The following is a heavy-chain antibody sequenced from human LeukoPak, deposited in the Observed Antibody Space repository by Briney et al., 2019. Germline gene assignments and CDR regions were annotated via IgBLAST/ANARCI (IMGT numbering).Heavy chain of an antibody. CDR2: IELDGREK. V-gene: IGHV3-7*04. CDR1: EFTFSSYW. J-gene: IGHJ6*03. D-gene: IGHD4-23*01. CDR3: ARGVKKNYYYMDV. Sequence: GGSLRLSCAASEFTFSSYWMHWVRQAPGKGLEWVANIELDGREKYYVDSVKGRFTISRDNAKKSLYLQMNSLRAEDTAVYYCARGVKKNYYYMDVWGKGTTVTVSS.